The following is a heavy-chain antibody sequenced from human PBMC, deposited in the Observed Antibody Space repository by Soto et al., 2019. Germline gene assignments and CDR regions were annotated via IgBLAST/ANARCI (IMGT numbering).Heavy chain of an antibody. V-gene: IGHV4-34*01. Sequence: SETLSLTCAVYGGSFSGYYWSWIRQPPGKGLEWIGEINHSGSTNYNPSLKSRVTISVDTSKNQFSLKLSSVTAADTAVYYCARGWGIEGVTNFDNWGQGTLVTVSS. CDR2: INHSGST. CDR3: ARGWGIEGVTNFDN. J-gene: IGHJ5*02. D-gene: IGHD1-26*01. CDR1: GGSFSGYY.